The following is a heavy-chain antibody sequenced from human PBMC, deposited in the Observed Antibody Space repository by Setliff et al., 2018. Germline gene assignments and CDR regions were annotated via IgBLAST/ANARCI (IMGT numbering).Heavy chain of an antibody. CDR1: GVSVSGYF. CDR2: ISYSGST. Sequence: SETLSLTCSVSGVSVSGYFWSWIRQPPGKPLEWIGYISYSGSTNYNPSLKTRVSISEDTSRDQISLRLLSVSAADTAVYFCARDGAGHTESWKGHFGYWGQGTEVTVSS. J-gene: IGHJ4*02. D-gene: IGHD1-1*01. CDR3: ARDGAGHTESWKGHFGY. V-gene: IGHV4-59*02.